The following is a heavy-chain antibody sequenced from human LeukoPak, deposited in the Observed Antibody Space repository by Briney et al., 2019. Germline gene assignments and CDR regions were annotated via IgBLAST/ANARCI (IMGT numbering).Heavy chain of an antibody. D-gene: IGHD1-26*01. J-gene: IGHJ4*02. CDR3: ARGGVGATTFIGY. CDR1: GGSFSGYY. V-gene: IGHV4-34*01. CDR2: INHSGST. Sequence: PSETLSLTCAVYGGSFSGYYWSWIRQPPGKGLEWIGEINHSGSTNYNPSLKSRVTISVDTSKNQFSLKLSSVTATDTAVYYCARGGVGATTFIGYWGQGTLVTVSS.